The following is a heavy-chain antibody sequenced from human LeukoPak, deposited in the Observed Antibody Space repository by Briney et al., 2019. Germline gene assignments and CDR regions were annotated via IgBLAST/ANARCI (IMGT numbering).Heavy chain of an antibody. CDR3: AKEILDYSRGYYYGHHAFDI. CDR1: GGSISSYY. Sequence: SETLSLTCTVSGGSISSYYWSWIRQPPGKGLEGIGYIYYSGSTNYNPSLKSRVTKSVDTSKNQFSLKLNSVTGAETAVYYCAKEILDYSRGYYYGHHAFDIWGQGTMVTVSS. D-gene: IGHD3-22*01. CDR2: IYYSGST. V-gene: IGHV4-59*01. J-gene: IGHJ3*02.